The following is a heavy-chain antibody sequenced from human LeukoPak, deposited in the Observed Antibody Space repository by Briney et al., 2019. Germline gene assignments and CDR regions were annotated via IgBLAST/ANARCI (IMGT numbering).Heavy chain of an antibody. V-gene: IGHV4-59*08. CDR2: IYYSGST. J-gene: IGHJ5*02. CDR1: GGSISSYY. Sequence: SETLSLTCTVSGGSISSYYWSWIRQPPGKGLEWIGYIYYSGSTNYNPSLKSRVTISVDTSKNQFSLKLSSVTAADTAVYYCARRKIGGTWFDPWGQGTLVTVSS. D-gene: IGHD1-26*01. CDR3: ARRKIGGTWFDP.